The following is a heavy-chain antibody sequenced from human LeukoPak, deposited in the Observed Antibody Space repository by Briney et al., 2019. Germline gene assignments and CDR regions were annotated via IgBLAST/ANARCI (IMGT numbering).Heavy chain of an antibody. Sequence: SETLSLTXAVYGGSFSGYYWSWIRQPPGKGLEGIGEINHSGSTNYNPSLESRVTISVDTSKNQFSLKLSSVTAADTAVYYCARGGSTQNAFDIWGQGTMVTVSS. CDR1: GGSFSGYY. J-gene: IGHJ3*02. CDR3: ARGGSTQNAFDI. CDR2: INHSGST. V-gene: IGHV4-34*01.